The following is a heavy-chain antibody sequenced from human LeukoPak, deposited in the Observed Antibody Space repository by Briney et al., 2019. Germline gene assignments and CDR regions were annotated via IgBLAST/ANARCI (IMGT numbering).Heavy chain of an antibody. CDR2: IYYSGST. D-gene: IGHD2-21*01. CDR1: GGSIRSGDHY. CDR3: ARRGISQGYYMDV. Sequence: SETLSLTCNVSGGSIRSGDHYWGWIRQPPGKGLEWIGRIYYSGSTYYNPSLKSRVTISVDASKNHFSLKLISVTAADTAVYYCARRGISQGYYMDVWGKGTTVTVSS. J-gene: IGHJ6*03. V-gene: IGHV4-39*02.